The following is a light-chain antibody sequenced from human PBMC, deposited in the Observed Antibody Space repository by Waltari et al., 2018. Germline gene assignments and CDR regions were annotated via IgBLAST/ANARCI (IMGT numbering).Light chain of an antibody. J-gene: IGLJ2*01. CDR2: EDY. Sequence: NFMLTQPRSVSESPGKTVTISCTRSSGNIASTYWQGYQQRPGSSPTTVIYEDYHRPSGVPDRFSASFDSSSNSASLTISGLKTEDEADYYCQSYDSNNYVIFGGGTKLTVL. V-gene: IGLV6-57*01. CDR1: SGNIASTY. CDR3: QSYDSNNYVI.